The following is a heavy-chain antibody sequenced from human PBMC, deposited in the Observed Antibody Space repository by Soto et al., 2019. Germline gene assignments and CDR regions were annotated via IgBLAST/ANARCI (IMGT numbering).Heavy chain of an antibody. J-gene: IGHJ4*02. D-gene: IGHD6-6*01. CDR3: AILSN. Sequence: GALLVSCSASGFTVSSNYMNWVRQAPGKGLEWVSIIYSYGTTSYADSVKGRFTISRDNFKNTLHLQMNSLRAEDTAVYYCAILSNWGQGTLVTVSS. CDR2: IYSYGTT. CDR1: GFTVSSNY. V-gene: IGHV3-53*01.